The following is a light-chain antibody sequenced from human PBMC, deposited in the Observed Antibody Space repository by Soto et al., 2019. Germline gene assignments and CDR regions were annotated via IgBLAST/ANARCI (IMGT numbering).Light chain of an antibody. Sequence: EIVMTQSPATLSVSPGERATLSCRASQSVSSNLAWYQQKPGQAPRLLIYGVSTRATGIPDRFSGSGSGTDFTLTISSLEPEDFAVFYCQQYGSSLPWTFGQGTKVDIK. J-gene: IGKJ1*01. CDR1: QSVSSN. CDR2: GVS. V-gene: IGKV3-20*01. CDR3: QQYGSSLPWT.